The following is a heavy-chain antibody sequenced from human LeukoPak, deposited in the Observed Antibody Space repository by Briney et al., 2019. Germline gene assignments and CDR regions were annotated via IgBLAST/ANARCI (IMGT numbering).Heavy chain of an antibody. V-gene: IGHV1-2*02. J-gene: IGHJ6*03. CDR2: INPNSGGT. CDR3: ARGLKLRYFDWLPSYYYYMDV. CDR1: GYTFTGYY. D-gene: IGHD3-9*01. Sequence: GASVKVSCKASGYTFTGYYMHWVRQAPGQGLEWMGWINPNSGGTNYAQKFQGRVTMTRDTSISTAYMELSSLRSEDTAVYYCARGLKLRYFDWLPSYYYYMDVWGKGTTVTISS.